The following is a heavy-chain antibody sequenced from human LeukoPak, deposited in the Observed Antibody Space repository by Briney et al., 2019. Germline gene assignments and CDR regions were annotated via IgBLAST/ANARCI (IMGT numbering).Heavy chain of an antibody. D-gene: IGHD2-2*01. CDR1: GGSVTTYY. CDR2: VHYRGSP. J-gene: IGHJ4*02. V-gene: IGHV4-59*02. Sequence: SETLSLTCTVSGGSVTTYYWSWIRQFPGKGLEWIGHVHYRGSPEYNPSLTSRVTISVDTSKNQFSLRLTSVTAADTAAYYCARYSTSWDYWGQGTLVTVSS. CDR3: ARYSTSWDY.